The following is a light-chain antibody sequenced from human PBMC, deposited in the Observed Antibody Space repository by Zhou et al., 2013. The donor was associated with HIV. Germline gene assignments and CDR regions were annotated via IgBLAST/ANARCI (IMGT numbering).Light chain of an antibody. CDR3: QSFDTSLVI. V-gene: IGLV1-47*01. CDR1: ISNLGSNS. Sequence: QSVLTQPPSTSGTPGQRVTISCSGTISNLGSNSVYWYQYLPGAAPKLLIFKNDQRPSGVPDRFSGSKSGTSATLVISGLRSEDEGDYYCQSFDTSLVIFGGGTKLTVL. CDR2: KND. J-gene: IGLJ2*01.